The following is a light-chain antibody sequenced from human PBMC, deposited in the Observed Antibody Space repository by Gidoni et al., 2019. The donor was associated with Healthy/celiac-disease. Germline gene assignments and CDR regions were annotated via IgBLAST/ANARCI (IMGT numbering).Light chain of an antibody. CDR3: KQPTRT. Sequence: EIVLTQSPGTLSLSPGERATLSCRASQSVSSSYLAWYQQKPGQAPRLLIYGASSRATGIPDRFSGSGSGTDFTLTISRLEPEDFAVYYCKQPTRTFGQGTKVEIK. J-gene: IGKJ1*01. CDR2: GAS. V-gene: IGKV3-20*01. CDR1: QSVSSSY.